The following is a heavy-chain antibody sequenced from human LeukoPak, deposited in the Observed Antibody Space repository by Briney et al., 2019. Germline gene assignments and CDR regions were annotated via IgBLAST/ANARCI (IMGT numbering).Heavy chain of an antibody. CDR3: ARGPPESSNCDY. V-gene: IGHV1-8*01. CDR1: GYTFTSYD. D-gene: IGHD6-13*01. J-gene: IGHJ4*02. CDR2: MNPNSANT. Sequence: ASVKVSCKASGYTFTSYDINWVRQATGQGLEWMGWMNPNSANTGYAQKFQGRVTMTRNTSISTAYMELSSLRSEDTAVYYCARGPPESSNCDYWGQGTLVTVSS.